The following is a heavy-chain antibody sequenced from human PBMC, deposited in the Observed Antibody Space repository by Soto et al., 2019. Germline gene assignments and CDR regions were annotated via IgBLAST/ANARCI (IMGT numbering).Heavy chain of an antibody. CDR3: AKAIEQGLVWHLNL. Sequence: QVHLVESGGGVVQPGGSLRLSCAASGFSFSNFGMHWVRQAPGKGLEWVTVISYDGRYKYYADSVKGRFTISRDNSKNTLYLQVNSLRAEDTAVYYCAKAIEQGLVWHLNLWGCGTLVTVSS. CDR1: GFSFSNFG. D-gene: IGHD6-19*01. V-gene: IGHV3-30*18. CDR2: ISYDGRYK. J-gene: IGHJ2*01.